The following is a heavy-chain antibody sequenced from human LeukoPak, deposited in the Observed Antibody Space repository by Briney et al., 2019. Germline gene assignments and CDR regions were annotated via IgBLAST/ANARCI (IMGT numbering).Heavy chain of an antibody. CDR1: GFTFSSYA. CDR3: AKLEVISFDY. J-gene: IGHJ4*02. V-gene: IGHV3-23*01. CDR2: IIGSGGST. D-gene: IGHD2/OR15-2a*01. Sequence: GGSLRLSWAASGFTFSSYAMSWVRQAPGKGLEWVSAIIGSGGSTYYADSVKGRFTISRDNSKNTLYLQMNSLRAEDTAVYYCAKLEVISFDYWGQGTLVTVSS.